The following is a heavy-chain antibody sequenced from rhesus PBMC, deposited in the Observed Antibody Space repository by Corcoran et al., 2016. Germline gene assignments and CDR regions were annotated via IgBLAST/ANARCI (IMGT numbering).Heavy chain of an antibody. V-gene: IGHV4S11*01. Sequence: ISSNYWSWIRQPPGKGLEWIGYIYGSGSSTNYNPSLKSRVTLSVDTSKNQFSLKLSSVTAADTAVYYCARDSGFDYWGQGVLVTVSS. CDR2: IYGSGSST. CDR3: ARDSGFDY. J-gene: IGHJ4*01. CDR1: ISSNY.